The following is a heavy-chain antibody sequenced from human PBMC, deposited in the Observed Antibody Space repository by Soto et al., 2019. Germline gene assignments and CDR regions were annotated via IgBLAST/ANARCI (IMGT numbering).Heavy chain of an antibody. CDR3: ARFGRDKIAAGGDV. CDR1: GCSFARYW. V-gene: IGHV5-10-1*01. J-gene: IGHJ6*02. D-gene: IGHD6-25*01. Sequence: PGESLTISCTGSGCSFARYWISWVRQMPGKGLEWMGRIDPSDSYTNYSPSFQGHVTISADKSISTAYLQWSSLKASDTAMYYCARFGRDKIAAGGDVWGQGTTVTVSS. CDR2: IDPSDSYT.